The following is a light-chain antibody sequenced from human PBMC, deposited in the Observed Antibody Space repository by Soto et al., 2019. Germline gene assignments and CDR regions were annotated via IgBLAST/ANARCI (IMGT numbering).Light chain of an antibody. V-gene: IGKV1-9*01. CDR3: QQRKSYPIT. J-gene: IGKJ5*01. Sequence: DIQLTQSPSFLSASVGDRVTITCRASQDINTYLAWYQQKPGEAPKLLIFAASTLQNGVPSRFSGSGSGTEFTVTITSLQPEDFATYYCQQRKSYPITFGQGTRLEMK. CDR2: AAS. CDR1: QDINTY.